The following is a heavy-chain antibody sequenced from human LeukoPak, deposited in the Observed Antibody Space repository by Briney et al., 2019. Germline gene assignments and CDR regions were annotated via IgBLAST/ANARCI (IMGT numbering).Heavy chain of an antibody. CDR1: GGILSNYG. J-gene: IGHJ5*02. Sequence: SVKVSCTASGGILSNYGLTWVRQAPGQGLEWMGGIIPISGTPNYVQRFQGRLTITADESTGTAYMELSSLRSEDTAVYYCARVTHRYDFWSGCYKYNWFDPWGQGTLVTVSS. V-gene: IGHV1-69*13. CDR2: IIPISGTP. CDR3: ARVTHRYDFWSGCYKYNWFDP. D-gene: IGHD3-3*01.